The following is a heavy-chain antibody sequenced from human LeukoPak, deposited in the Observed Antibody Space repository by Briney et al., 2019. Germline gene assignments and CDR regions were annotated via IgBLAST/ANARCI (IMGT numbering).Heavy chain of an antibody. Sequence: ASVKVSCKASGYTFTGYYMHWVRQATGQGLEWMGWMNPNSGNTGYAQKFQGRVTITRNTSISTAYMELRSLRSDDTAVYYCARAGAVVDNWFDPWGQGTLVTVSS. J-gene: IGHJ5*02. CDR2: MNPNSGNT. CDR1: GYTFTGYY. D-gene: IGHD2-15*01. CDR3: ARAGAVVDNWFDP. V-gene: IGHV1-8*03.